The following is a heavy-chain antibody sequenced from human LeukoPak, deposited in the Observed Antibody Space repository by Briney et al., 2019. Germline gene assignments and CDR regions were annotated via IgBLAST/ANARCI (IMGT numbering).Heavy chain of an antibody. D-gene: IGHD3-10*01. J-gene: IGHJ6*03. V-gene: IGHV4-39*07. CDR1: GGSVTSGTYH. Sequence: PSETLSLTCSVSGGSVTSGTYHWGWIRQPPGKGLEWIGSVYFDGGTHYKPSLQSRVTISVDTSKNQFSLRLSSVTAADTAVYYCARESSGSYYNPQGYMDVWGKGTTVTVSS. CDR3: ARESSGSYYNPQGYMDV. CDR2: VYFDGGT.